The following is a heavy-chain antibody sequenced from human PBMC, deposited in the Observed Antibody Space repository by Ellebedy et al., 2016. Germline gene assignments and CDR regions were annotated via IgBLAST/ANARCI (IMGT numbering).Heavy chain of an antibody. D-gene: IGHD5-18*01. CDR1: GLIVSANH. J-gene: IGHJ4*02. V-gene: IGHV3-53*05. CDR3: AKEEQSYSYGYGGFDY. Sequence: GGSLRLXXAASGLIVSANHMTWVRQAPGKGLEWVSVLYPGGGTYYTNSVKGRFTFSRDNSKNTLYLQMNSLRPEDTAVYYCAKEEQSYSYGYGGFDYWGQGTLVTVSS. CDR2: LYPGGGT.